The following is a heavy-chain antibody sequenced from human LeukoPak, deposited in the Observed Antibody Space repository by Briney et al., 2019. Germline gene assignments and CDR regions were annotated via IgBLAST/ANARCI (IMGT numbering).Heavy chain of an antibody. J-gene: IGHJ3*02. Sequence: PGASVKVSCKASGYTFTDSYIHWVRQAPGQGLEWVGWINPNSGDTNSAQKFQGRVTMTRDTSISTAYMELRRLSSDDTAVYFCARVSGSSEAAFDIWGPGTMVTVSS. CDR1: GYTFTDSY. CDR3: ARVSGSSEAAFDI. V-gene: IGHV1-2*02. D-gene: IGHD3-10*01. CDR2: INPNSGDT.